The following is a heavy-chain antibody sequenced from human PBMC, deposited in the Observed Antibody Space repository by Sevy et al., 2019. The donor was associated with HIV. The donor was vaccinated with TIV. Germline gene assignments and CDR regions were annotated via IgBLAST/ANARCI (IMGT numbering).Heavy chain of an antibody. CDR2: ISSSGSTI. CDR1: GFTFSDYY. CDR3: ARIGTLDPDAFDI. V-gene: IGHV3-11*01. J-gene: IGHJ3*02. D-gene: IGHD2-2*03. Sequence: GGSLRLSCAASGFTFSDYYMSWIRQAPGKGLEWVSYISSSGSTIYYADSVRGRFTISRDNAKNSLYLQMNSLRAEDTAVYYGARIGTLDPDAFDIWGQGTMVTVSS.